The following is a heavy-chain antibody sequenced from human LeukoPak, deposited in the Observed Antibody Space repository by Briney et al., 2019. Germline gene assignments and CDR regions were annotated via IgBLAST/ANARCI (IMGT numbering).Heavy chain of an antibody. CDR3: ARGDPGVTTSFFDY. V-gene: IGHV3-23*01. D-gene: IGHD4-11*01. J-gene: IGHJ4*02. CDR1: GFSFSNYG. CDR2: ISRSGDTT. Sequence: GGSLRLSCAASGFSFSNYGMNWVRQAPGKGLEWVSGISRSGDTTYYADSVKGRFTISRDNSKNTLYLQMNSLRAEDTAVYYCARGDPGVTTSFFDYWGQGTLVTVSS.